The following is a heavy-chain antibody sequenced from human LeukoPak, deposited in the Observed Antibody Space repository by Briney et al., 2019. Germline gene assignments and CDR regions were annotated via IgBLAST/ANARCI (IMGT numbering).Heavy chain of an antibody. CDR3: AKALQWELLFPH. CDR2: ISGSGGST. V-gene: IGHV3-23*01. CDR1: GFTFSSYA. J-gene: IGHJ4*02. D-gene: IGHD2-15*01. Sequence: GGSLRLSCAASGFTFSSYAMSWVREAPGKGLEWVSAISGSGGSTYYADSVKGRFTISRDNSKNTLYLQMNSLRAEDTAVYYCAKALQWELLFPHWGQGTLVTVSS.